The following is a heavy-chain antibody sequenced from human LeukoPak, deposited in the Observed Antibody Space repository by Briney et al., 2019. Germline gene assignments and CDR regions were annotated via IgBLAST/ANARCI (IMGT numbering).Heavy chain of an antibody. V-gene: IGHV3-23*01. J-gene: IGHJ4*02. CDR3: AKDGTGGVDDCYSDY. D-gene: IGHD2-21*02. CDR1: GFTFSNYY. Sequence: GGSLRLSCEASGFTFSNYYMSWVRQAPGKGLEWVSTISGSGGAAFYADSVKGRFTMSRDTSKKTVYLEMNSLSAEDTAVYYCAKDGTGGVDDCYSDYWGQGTLVTVSS. CDR2: ISGSGGAA.